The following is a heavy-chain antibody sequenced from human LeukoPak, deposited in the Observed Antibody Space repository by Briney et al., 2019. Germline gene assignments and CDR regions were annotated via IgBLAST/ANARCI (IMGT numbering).Heavy chain of an antibody. CDR1: GFTFGTYA. CDR3: ARDRRVIVATTRFDY. Sequence: GGSLRLSCAASGFTFGTYAMSWVRQAPGKGLVWVSRISPYGSTISYADSVKGRFTISRDNAKNTLYLQMSSLRAEDTAVYYCARDRRVIVATTRFDYWGQGTLVTVSS. D-gene: IGHD5-12*01. V-gene: IGHV3-74*01. CDR2: ISPYGSTI. J-gene: IGHJ4*02.